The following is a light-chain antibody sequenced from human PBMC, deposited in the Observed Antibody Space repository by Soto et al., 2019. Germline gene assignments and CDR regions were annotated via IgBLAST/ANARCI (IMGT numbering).Light chain of an antibody. CDR3: QQYGSSPGT. CDR2: GAS. CDR1: QSVSSSW. V-gene: IGKV3-20*01. J-gene: IGKJ1*01. Sequence: EIVLTQSPGTLSLSPGERATLSCRASQSVSSSWLAWYQQKPGQAPRLLIHGASSRATGIPDRFSGSGSGTDFTLTISRVEPEDFAVYYCQQYGSSPGTFGQGTQVEIK.